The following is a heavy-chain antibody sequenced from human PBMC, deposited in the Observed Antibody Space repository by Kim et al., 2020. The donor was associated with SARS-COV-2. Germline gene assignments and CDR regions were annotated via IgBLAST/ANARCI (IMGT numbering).Heavy chain of an antibody. CDR1: GFTFSGSA. V-gene: IGHV3-73*01. Sequence: GGSLRLSCAASGFTFSGSAMHWVRQASGKGLEWVGRIRSKANSYATAYAASVKGRFTISRDDSKNTAYLQMNSLKTEDTAVYYCTSPPDYYDSSGYYYPYYFYGMDVWGQGTTVTVSS. J-gene: IGHJ6*02. D-gene: IGHD3-22*01. CDR2: IRSKANSYAT. CDR3: TSPPDYYDSSGYYYPYYFYGMDV.